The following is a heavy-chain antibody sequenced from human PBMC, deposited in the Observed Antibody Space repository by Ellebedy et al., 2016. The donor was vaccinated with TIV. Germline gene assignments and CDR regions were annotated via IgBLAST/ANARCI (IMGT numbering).Heavy chain of an antibody. V-gene: IGHV3-30*03. CDR3: ARDRITGVGMWYFDL. CDR1: GFTFSSYA. J-gene: IGHJ2*01. CDR2: MSNDGSIT. D-gene: IGHD1-14*01. Sequence: PGGSLRLSCAASGFTFSSYAMHWVRQAPGKGLEWVAVMSNDGSITYYVDSVRGRFTISRDNSKNTLYLQMSTLRVEDTAIYYCARDRITGVGMWYFDLWGRGTLVTVSS.